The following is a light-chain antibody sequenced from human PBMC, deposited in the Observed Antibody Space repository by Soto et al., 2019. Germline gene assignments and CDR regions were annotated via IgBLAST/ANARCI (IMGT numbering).Light chain of an antibody. J-gene: IGLJ3*02. CDR1: RSNIGNNY. CDR3: AAWDDSLSGWV. Sequence: QSVLTQPPSASGTPGQRVTISCSGSRSNIGNNYVHWYQQLPGTAPKLLIYRSNQRPSGVPDRFSGSKSGTSASLAISGLRSEDEADYHCAAWDDSLSGWVFGGGTKVTVL. CDR2: RSN. V-gene: IGLV1-47*01.